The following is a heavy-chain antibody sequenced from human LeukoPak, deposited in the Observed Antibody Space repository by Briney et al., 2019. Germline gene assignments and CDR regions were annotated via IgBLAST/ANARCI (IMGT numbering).Heavy chain of an antibody. J-gene: IGHJ4*02. CDR3: ARVGANYDFWSGYYAGGYFDY. D-gene: IGHD3-3*01. CDR2: MNPNSGNT. V-gene: IGHV1-8*01. CDR1: GYTFTSCD. Sequence: ASVKVSCKASGYTFTSCDINWVRQATGQGLEWMGWMNPNSGNTGYAQKFQGRVTMTRNTSISTAYMELSSLRSEDTAVYYCARVGANYDFWSGYYAGGYFDYWGQGTLVTVSS.